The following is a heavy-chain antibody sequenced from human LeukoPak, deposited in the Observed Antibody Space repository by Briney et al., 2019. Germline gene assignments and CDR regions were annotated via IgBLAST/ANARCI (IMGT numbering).Heavy chain of an antibody. D-gene: IGHD3-22*01. CDR3: ARIPHYYDSSGFFDY. Sequence: GGSRRLSCAASGFTVSSNYMSWVRQAPGEGLEWVSVIYSGGSTYYADSVKGRFTISRDNSKNTLYLQMNSLRAEDTAVYYCARIPHYYDSSGFFDYWGQGTLVTVSS. V-gene: IGHV3-53*01. CDR2: IYSGGST. J-gene: IGHJ4*02. CDR1: GFTVSSNY.